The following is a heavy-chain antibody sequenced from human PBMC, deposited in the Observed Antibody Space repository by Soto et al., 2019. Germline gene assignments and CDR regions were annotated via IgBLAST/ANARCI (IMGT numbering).Heavy chain of an antibody. V-gene: IGHV3-33*01. D-gene: IGHD3-16*01. Sequence: QVQLVESGGGVVQPGRSLRLSCAASGFTFSSHGMHWVRQAPDKGLEWVAVIWYDGSNKYYADSVKGRITISRDNSNNMLYLEMNRLSVEDTAIYYCARWGNWKVADNWGQGTLVTVSS. CDR2: IWYDGSNK. CDR3: ARWGNWKVADN. CDR1: GFTFSSHG. J-gene: IGHJ4*02.